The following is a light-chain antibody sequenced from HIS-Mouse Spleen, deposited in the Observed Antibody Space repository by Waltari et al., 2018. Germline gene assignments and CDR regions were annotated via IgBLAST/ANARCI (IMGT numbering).Light chain of an antibody. J-gene: IGLJ2*01. Sequence: QSALTQPPSASGSPGQSVTISCTGTSSDAGGYNYVPWYQQHPGKAPKLMIYEVSKRPSGVPDRFSGSKSGNTASLTVSGLQAEDEADYYCSSYAGSNPVVFGGGTKLTVL. V-gene: IGLV2-8*01. CDR1: SSDAGGYNY. CDR3: SSYAGSNPVV. CDR2: EVS.